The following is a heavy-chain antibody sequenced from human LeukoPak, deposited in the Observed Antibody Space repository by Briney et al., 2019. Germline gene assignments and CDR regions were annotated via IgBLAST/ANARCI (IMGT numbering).Heavy chain of an antibody. Sequence: PGGSLRLSCAASGFTFSSYSMNWVRQAPGKGLEWVSSISSSSSYIYYADSVKGRFTISRDNAKNSLYLRMNSLRAEDTAVYYCARASVSRGPHGGNWFDPWGQGTLVTVSS. D-gene: IGHD2/OR15-2a*01. CDR1: GFTFSSYS. V-gene: IGHV3-21*01. CDR3: ARASVSRGPHGGNWFDP. J-gene: IGHJ5*02. CDR2: ISSSSSYI.